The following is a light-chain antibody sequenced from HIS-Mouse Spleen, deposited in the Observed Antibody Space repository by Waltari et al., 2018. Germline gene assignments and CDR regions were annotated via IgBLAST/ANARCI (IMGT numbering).Light chain of an antibody. CDR3: CSYAGSSTWV. CDR1: SSDVGLYTL. Sequence: QSALTQPASVSGSPGQSITISCPGTSSDVGLYTLVPWYQQHPGKAPKLMIYEGSKRPSGVSNRFSGSKSGNTASLTISGLQAEDEADYYCCSYAGSSTWVFGGGTKLTVL. J-gene: IGLJ3*02. V-gene: IGLV2-23*01. CDR2: EGS.